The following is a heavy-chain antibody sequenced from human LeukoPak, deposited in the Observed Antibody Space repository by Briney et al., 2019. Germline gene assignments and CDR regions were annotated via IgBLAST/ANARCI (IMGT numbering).Heavy chain of an antibody. CDR1: GGTFSSYA. D-gene: IGHD1-14*01. J-gene: IGHJ3*02. V-gene: IGHV1-69*01. CDR3: ARAGWQPPEAFDI. Sequence: SVKVSCKASGGTFSSYAISWVRQAPGQGLEWMGGIIPIFGTANYAQKFQGRVTITADESTGTAYMELSSLRSEDTAVYYCARAGWQPPEAFDIWGQGTMVTVSS. CDR2: IIPIFGTA.